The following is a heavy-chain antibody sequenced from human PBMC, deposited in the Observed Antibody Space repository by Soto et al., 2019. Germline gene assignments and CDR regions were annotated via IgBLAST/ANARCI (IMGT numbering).Heavy chain of an antibody. CDR2: INHSGST. J-gene: IGHJ5*02. CDR3: ARGDCSGGSCYSYGWFDP. D-gene: IGHD2-15*01. CDR1: GGSFSGYY. Sequence: ETLSLTCAVYGGSFSGYYWSWIRQPPGKGLEWIGEINHSGSTNYNPSLKSRVTISVDTSKNHFSLKLSSVTAADTAVYYCARGDCSGGSCYSYGWFDPWGQGTLVTVSS. V-gene: IGHV4-34*01.